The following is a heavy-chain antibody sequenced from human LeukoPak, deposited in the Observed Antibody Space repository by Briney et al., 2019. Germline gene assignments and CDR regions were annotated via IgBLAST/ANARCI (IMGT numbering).Heavy chain of an antibody. D-gene: IGHD5-24*01. CDR1: GFTFSSYY. Sequence: QPGGSLRLSCTASGFTFSSYYMNWVRQAPGKGLEWVANIKQDGSEKDYVDSVKGRFTISRDNAKNSLYLQMNSLRAEDTAVYYCARARRWLQGAQTTYFFDYWGQGTLVTVSS. V-gene: IGHV3-7*01. CDR2: IKQDGSEK. CDR3: ARARRWLQGAQTTYFFDY. J-gene: IGHJ4*02.